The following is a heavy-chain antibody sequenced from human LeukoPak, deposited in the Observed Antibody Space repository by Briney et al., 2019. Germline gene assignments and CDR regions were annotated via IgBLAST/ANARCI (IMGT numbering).Heavy chain of an antibody. CDR1: GYSISSGYY. V-gene: IGHV4-38-2*02. J-gene: IGHJ4*02. Sequence: SETLSLTCTVSGYSISSGYYWGWIRQPPGKGLEWIGSIYYSGSTYYNPSLKSRVTISVDTSKNQFSLKLSSVTAADTAVYYCARDYYSSWYEGRSLDYWGQGTPVTVSS. D-gene: IGHD6-13*01. CDR3: ARDYYSSWYEGRSLDY. CDR2: IYYSGST.